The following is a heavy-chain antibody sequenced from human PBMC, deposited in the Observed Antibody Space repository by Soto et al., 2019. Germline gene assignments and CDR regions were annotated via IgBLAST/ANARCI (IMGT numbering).Heavy chain of an antibody. D-gene: IGHD3-22*01. J-gene: IGHJ3*02. CDR1: VSVNRGGY. Sequence: PSCTDCQTGTLAVSVNRGGYCSWTRQPPGKGLEWIGYIYYSGSTNYNPSLKSRVTISVDTSKNQFSLKLSSVTAADTAVYFCARDTGDSRGYNDAFDIWGQGTMVTGS. V-gene: IGHV4-59*01. CDR2: IYYSGST. CDR3: ARDTGDSRGYNDAFDI.